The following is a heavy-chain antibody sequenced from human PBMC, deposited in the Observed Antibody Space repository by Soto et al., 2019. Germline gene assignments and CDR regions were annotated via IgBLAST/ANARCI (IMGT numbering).Heavy chain of an antibody. Sequence: QPGGSLRLSCAASGFTFSSYAMHWVRQAPGKGLEWVAVISYDGSNKYYADSVKGRFTISRDNSKNTLYLQMNSLRAEDTAVYYCARGPAHYYRLDVWGQGATVTFSS. CDR3: ARGPAHYYRLDV. V-gene: IGHV3-30-3*01. CDR2: ISYDGSNK. J-gene: IGHJ6*02. CDR1: GFTFSSYA.